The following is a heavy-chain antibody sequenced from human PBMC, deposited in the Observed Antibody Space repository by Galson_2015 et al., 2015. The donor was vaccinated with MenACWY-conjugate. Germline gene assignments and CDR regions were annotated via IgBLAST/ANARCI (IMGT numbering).Heavy chain of an antibody. CDR1: GGTFSSYG. CDR3: ARDGHSSTWNQYNWFDP. V-gene: IGHV1-69*13. Sequence: SVKVSCKASGGTFSSYGICWVRQAPGQGLEWMGAIIPIFGAANYAQRFQGRVTMTADESATTAYMELSSLRSEDTAVYYCARDGHSSTWNQYNWFDPWGQGTLVTVFS. J-gene: IGHJ5*02. D-gene: IGHD6-13*01. CDR2: IIPIFGAA.